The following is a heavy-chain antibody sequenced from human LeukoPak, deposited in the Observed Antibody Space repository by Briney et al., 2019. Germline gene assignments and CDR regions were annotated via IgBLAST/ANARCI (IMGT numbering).Heavy chain of an antibody. J-gene: IGHJ3*02. V-gene: IGHV3-11*04. CDR3: ARWGDHGTRDAFVI. CDR1: GFTFSDYY. D-gene: IGHD1-7*01. Sequence: GGSLRLSCAASGFTFSDYYMRWVRQAPGKGLEWVSYISSSGSTIYYADSVKGRFTISRDNAKNSLYPQMNSLRAEDTAVYYCARWGDHGTRDAFVIWGQGTMVTVSS. CDR2: ISSSGSTI.